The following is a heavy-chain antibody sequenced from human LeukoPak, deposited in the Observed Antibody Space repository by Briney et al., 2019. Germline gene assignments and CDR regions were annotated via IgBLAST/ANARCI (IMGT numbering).Heavy chain of an antibody. CDR3: ASFWHYDFWSGYPDPPYYYYYYYMDV. V-gene: IGHV3-30*04. CDR2: ISYDGSNK. Sequence: GGSLRLSCAASGFTFSSYAMHWVRQAPGKGLEWVAVISYDGSNKYYADSVKGRFTISRDNSKNTLYLQMNSLRAEDTAVYYCASFWHYDFWSGYPDPPYYYYYYYMDVWGKGTTVTVSS. D-gene: IGHD3-3*01. J-gene: IGHJ6*03. CDR1: GFTFSSYA.